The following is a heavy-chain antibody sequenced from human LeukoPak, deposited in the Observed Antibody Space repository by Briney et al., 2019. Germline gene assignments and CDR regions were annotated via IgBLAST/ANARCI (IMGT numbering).Heavy chain of an antibody. CDR1: GGSISSYY. CDR2: IYYSGST. J-gene: IGHJ5*02. Sequence: PSETLSLTCTGSGGSISSYYWSWIRQPPGKGLEWMGYIYYSGSTNYNPSLKSRVTISVDTPKNQFSLKLSSVSAADTAVYYSARAFYDFWSGPNWFDPWGQGNLVTVSP. D-gene: IGHD3-3*01. CDR3: ARAFYDFWSGPNWFDP. V-gene: IGHV4-59*01.